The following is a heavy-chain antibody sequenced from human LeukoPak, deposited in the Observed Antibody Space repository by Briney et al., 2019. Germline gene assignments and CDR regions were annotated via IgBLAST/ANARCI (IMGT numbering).Heavy chain of an antibody. Sequence: GGSLRLSCAASGFIFSDHWMNWVRQAPGKGLEWVSAISDSASSTYYADSVKGRFTISRDNAKNTLYLQMNSLRAEDTAVYYCAKMPNSNYFDYWGQGTLVTVSS. V-gene: IGHV3-23*01. CDR2: ISDSASST. CDR1: GFIFSDHW. J-gene: IGHJ4*02. CDR3: AKMPNSNYFDY. D-gene: IGHD4-11*01.